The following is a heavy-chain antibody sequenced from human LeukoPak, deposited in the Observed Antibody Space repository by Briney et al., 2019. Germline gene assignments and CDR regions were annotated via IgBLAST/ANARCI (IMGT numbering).Heavy chain of an antibody. V-gene: IGHV3-33*01. D-gene: IGHD3-9*01. CDR3: ARGGYDILTGYLDDAFDI. CDR2: ICYDGSNK. CDR1: GFTFSSYG. Sequence: GGSLRLSCAASGFTFSSYGMHWVRQAPGKGLEWVAVICYDGSNKYYADSVKGRFTISRDNSKSTLYLQMNSLRAEDTAVYYCARGGYDILTGYLDDAFDIWGQGTMVTVSS. J-gene: IGHJ3*02.